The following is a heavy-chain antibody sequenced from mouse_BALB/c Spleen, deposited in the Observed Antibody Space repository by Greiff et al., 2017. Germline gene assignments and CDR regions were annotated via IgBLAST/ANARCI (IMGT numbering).Heavy chain of an antibody. CDR3: ARRLITTVVAPFDY. CDR1: GYTFSSYW. CDR2: ILPGSGST. Sequence: QVQLQQSGAELMKPGASVKISCKATGYTFSSYWIEWVKQRPGHGLEWIGEILPGSGSTNYNEKFKGKATFTADTSSNTAYMQLSSLTSEDSAVYYCARRLITTVVAPFDYWGQGTTLTVSS. D-gene: IGHD1-1*01. V-gene: IGHV1-9*01. J-gene: IGHJ2*01.